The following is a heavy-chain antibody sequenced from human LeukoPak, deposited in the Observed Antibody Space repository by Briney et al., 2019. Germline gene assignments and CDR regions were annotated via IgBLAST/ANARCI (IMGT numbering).Heavy chain of an antibody. J-gene: IGHJ6*03. Sequence: PGGSLRLSCAASGFTFSSYSMNWVRQAPGKGLEWVSYISSSSSTIYYADSVKGRFTISRDNAKNSLYLQMNSLRAEDTAVYYCAKPGRGAVTTGYYYYMDVWGKGTTVTVSS. D-gene: IGHD4-17*01. V-gene: IGHV3-48*01. CDR1: GFTFSSYS. CDR2: ISSSSSTI. CDR3: AKPGRGAVTTGYYYYMDV.